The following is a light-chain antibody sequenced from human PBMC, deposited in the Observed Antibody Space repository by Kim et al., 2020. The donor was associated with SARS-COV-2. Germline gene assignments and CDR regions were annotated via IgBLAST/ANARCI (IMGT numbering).Light chain of an antibody. Sequence: YPGERATLSCRASQSVNSNLAWYRHKPGQAPRLLIYAASTRATGIPARFSGSGSGTEFTLTISSLQSEDFAVYYCQQYDNWPPITFGQGTRLEIK. CDR1: QSVNSN. CDR2: AAS. CDR3: QQYDNWPPIT. V-gene: IGKV3-15*01. J-gene: IGKJ5*01.